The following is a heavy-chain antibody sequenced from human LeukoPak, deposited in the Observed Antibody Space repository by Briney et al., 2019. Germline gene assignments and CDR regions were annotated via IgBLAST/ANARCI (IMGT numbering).Heavy chain of an antibody. CDR2: ISYSGGDT. V-gene: IGHV3-23*01. CDR1: GFTVSSNY. CDR3: AKDLSTFSPSYYLDY. D-gene: IGHD3-16*01. J-gene: IGHJ4*02. Sequence: GGSLRLSCAASGFTVSSNYMSWVRQAPGKGLEWVSSISYSGGDTYYADSVKGRFTISRDNSKNTLYLQMSSLRTEDTALYYCAKDLSTFSPSYYLDYWGQGTLVPVSS.